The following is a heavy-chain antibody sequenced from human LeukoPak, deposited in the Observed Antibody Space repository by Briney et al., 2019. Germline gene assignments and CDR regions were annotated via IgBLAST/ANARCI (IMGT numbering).Heavy chain of an antibody. CDR3: AKDSVMTYSNHDQGYFDY. Sequence: ASVKVSCKASGYTFTSYGISWVRQAPGQGLEWMGWISAYNGNTNYAQKLQGRVAMTTDTSTSTAYMELRSLRSDDTAVYYCAKDSVMTYSNHDQGYFDYWGQGTLVTVSS. D-gene: IGHD4-11*01. CDR1: GYTFTSYG. V-gene: IGHV1-18*01. J-gene: IGHJ4*02. CDR2: ISAYNGNT.